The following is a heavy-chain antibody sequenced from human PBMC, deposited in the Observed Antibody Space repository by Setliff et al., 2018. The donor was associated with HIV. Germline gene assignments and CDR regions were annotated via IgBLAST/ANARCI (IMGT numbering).Heavy chain of an antibody. CDR1: GSTFTSYA. J-gene: IGHJ4*02. V-gene: IGHV1-69*13. CDR2: IIPIFSTS. CDR3: TRGRGIIGALVY. Sequence: GASVKVSCKASGSTFTSYAINWVRQAPGQGLEWMGGIIPIFSTSSYAQRFQGRVTITADESTSTAYMELYNLRSEDTAMYYCTRGRGIIGALVYWGQGTLVTVS. D-gene: IGHD2-21*01.